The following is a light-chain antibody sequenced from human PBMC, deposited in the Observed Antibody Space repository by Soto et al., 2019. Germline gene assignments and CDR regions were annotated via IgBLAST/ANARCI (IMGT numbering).Light chain of an antibody. J-gene: IGKJ3*01. CDR1: LGFSTY. Sequence: DIQMTQSPSSLSASVGDRVTITCRATLGFSTYLAWYQQKPGKVPKLLIYAASTLQSGVPSRFSGSGSGTDVTLTISNLQPEDVATYYCRRYISAPFTFGPGTNVDIK. CDR3: RRYISAPFT. V-gene: IGKV1-27*01. CDR2: AAS.